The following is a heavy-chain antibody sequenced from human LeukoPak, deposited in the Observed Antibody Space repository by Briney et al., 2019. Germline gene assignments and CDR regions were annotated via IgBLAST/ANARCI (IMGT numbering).Heavy chain of an antibody. CDR1: GFTFSSSA. V-gene: IGHV3-23*01. CDR2: ISNNGGYT. D-gene: IGHD2-15*01. J-gene: IGHJ5*02. Sequence: PGGSLRLSCAASGFTFSSSAMSWVRQAPGKGLEWVSAISNNGGYTYYADSVQGRFTMSRDNSKSTLCLQMNSLRAEDTAVYYCARGIRGVVAATTHGGDWFDPWGQGTLVTVSS. CDR3: ARGIRGVVAATTHGGDWFDP.